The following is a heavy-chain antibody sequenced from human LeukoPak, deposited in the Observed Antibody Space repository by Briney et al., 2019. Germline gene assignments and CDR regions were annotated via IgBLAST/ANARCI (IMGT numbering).Heavy chain of an antibody. CDR2: IKQDGSEK. V-gene: IGHV3-7*03. D-gene: IGHD3-10*01. CDR3: ARDQLLWFGYLSSTWFDP. CDR1: GFTFGSYW. Sequence: PGGSLRLSCAASGFTFGSYWMSWVRQAPGKGLEWVANIKQDGSEKYYVDSVKGRFTISRDNAKNSLYLQMNSLRAEDTAVYYCARDQLLWFGYLSSTWFDPWGQGTLVTVSS. J-gene: IGHJ5*02.